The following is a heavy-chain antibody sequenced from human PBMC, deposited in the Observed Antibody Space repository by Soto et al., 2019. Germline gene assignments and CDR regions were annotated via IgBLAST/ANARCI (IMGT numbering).Heavy chain of an antibody. J-gene: IGHJ4*02. D-gene: IGHD6-13*01. CDR2: ISGYNNNK. CDR3: ARVGAIAPAEGDY. CDR1: GYTFTSYG. V-gene: IGHV1-18*01. Sequence: QIQLVQSGTEVREPGASVKVSCQASGYTFTSYGIIWVRQAPGQGLELVGWISGYNNNKNYAQKYQARVTMTTDTSTRTAYMELRSLRSDDTAVYYYARVGAIAPAEGDYWGQGTLVTVSS.